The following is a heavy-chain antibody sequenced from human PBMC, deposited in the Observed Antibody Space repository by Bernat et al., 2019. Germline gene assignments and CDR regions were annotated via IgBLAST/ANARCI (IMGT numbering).Heavy chain of an antibody. Sequence: QVQLVESGGGVVQPGRSLRLSCAASGFTFSSYGMHWVRQAPGKGLEWVAVIWYDGSDKYYAGSVKGRFTISRDNSKNTLYLQMNSLRAEDSAVYYCARRYCGSNSCLVNYWGQGTLVTVSS. CDR2: IWYDGSDK. J-gene: IGHJ4*02. CDR1: GFTFSSYG. D-gene: IGHD2-2*01. V-gene: IGHV3-33*01. CDR3: ARRYCGSNSCLVNY.